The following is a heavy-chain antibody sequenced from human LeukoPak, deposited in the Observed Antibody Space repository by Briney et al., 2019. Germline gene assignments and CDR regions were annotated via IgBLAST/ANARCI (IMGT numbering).Heavy chain of an antibody. V-gene: IGHV1-46*01. J-gene: IGHJ4*02. CDR2: INPSGGST. Sequence: GASVKVSCKASGYTFTSYYMHWVRQAPGQGLEWMGIINPSGGSTSYAQKFQGRVTMTRDTSTSTVYMELSSLRSEDTAVYYCAKVGIAVASFDYWGQGTLVTVSS. CDR3: AKVGIAVASFDY. CDR1: GYTFTSYY. D-gene: IGHD6-19*01.